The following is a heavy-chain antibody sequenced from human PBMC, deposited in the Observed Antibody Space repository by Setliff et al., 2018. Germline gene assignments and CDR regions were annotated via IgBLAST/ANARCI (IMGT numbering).Heavy chain of an antibody. CDR3: ARRGYGGYIYGSFDS. D-gene: IGHD5-18*01. CDR2: IYPDDSDT. J-gene: IGHJ5*01. V-gene: IGHV5-51*01. Sequence: GESLKISCKASGYNFLDYWIGWVRQMPGKGLEWMGIIYPDDSDTRYSPSVQGPFTISADKSLSTAYPQWSSLKASDSGKYYCARRGYGGYIYGSFDSWGQGTLVTVSS. CDR1: GYNFLDYW.